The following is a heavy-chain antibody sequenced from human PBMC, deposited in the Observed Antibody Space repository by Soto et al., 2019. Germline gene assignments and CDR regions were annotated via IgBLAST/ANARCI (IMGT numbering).Heavy chain of an antibody. J-gene: IGHJ4*02. CDR3: TTGTAVAKYYFDF. Sequence: EVQLVESGGGLVEPGESLRLSCAASGFTFNNAWMSWVRQAPGKGLEWVGRIKSRADGETTDYAVPVKSRFTISRDDSKNTLSLQMHSLKIEDTAVYYCTTGTAVAKYYFDFWGQGTLVTVSS. CDR1: GFTFNNAW. V-gene: IGHV3-15*01. CDR2: IKSRADGETT. D-gene: IGHD5-18*01.